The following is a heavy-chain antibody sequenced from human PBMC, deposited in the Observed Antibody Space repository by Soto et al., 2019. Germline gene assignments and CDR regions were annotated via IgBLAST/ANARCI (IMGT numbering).Heavy chain of an antibody. CDR2: MYFGGSF. D-gene: IGHD3-9*01. V-gene: IGHV4-59*01. Sequence: QVHLQESGPGLVKPSETLSLICSVSGDSISNGYWTWIRQPPGRGLEWIGFMYFGGSFNYNPSLESRIIFSVDTSKNQFSLKLTSVTAADTAIYYCTRAYYDSVGLGVDPWGQGAQVTVSS. CDR3: TRAYYDSVGLGVDP. J-gene: IGHJ5*02. CDR1: GDSISNGY.